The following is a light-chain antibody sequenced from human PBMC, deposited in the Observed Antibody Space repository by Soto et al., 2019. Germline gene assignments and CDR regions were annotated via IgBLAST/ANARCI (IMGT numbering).Light chain of an antibody. J-gene: IGKJ1*01. CDR3: QQYGSSRWT. V-gene: IGKV3-20*01. CDR2: GAS. CDR1: QIIRSV. Sequence: VLTQSPGTLSLSPGERATLSCRASQIIRSVAWYQQKPGQPPRLLIYGASNRASGTPDRFSGSGSGTDFALTISRLEPEDFAVYYCQQYGSSRWTFGQGTKVEIK.